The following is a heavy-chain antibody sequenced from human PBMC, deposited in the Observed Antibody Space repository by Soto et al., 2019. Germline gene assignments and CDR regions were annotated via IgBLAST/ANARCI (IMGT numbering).Heavy chain of an antibody. D-gene: IGHD1-20*01. CDR1: GFTFSSYG. V-gene: IGHV3-33*01. CDR2: IWYDGSNK. Sequence: GGSLRLSCAASGFTFSSYGMHWVRQAPGKGLEWVAVIWYDGSNKYYADSVKGRFTISRDNSKNTLYLQMNSMRAEDMAVYYFARDYDDGITGTTGRVDYWGQGTLVTVSS. J-gene: IGHJ4*02. CDR3: ARDYDDGITGTTGRVDY.